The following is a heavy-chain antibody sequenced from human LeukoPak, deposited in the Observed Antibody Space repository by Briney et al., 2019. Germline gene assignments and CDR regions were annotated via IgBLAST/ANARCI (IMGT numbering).Heavy chain of an antibody. J-gene: IGHJ5*02. CDR1: GFTFSSYA. V-gene: IGHV3-23*01. Sequence: GGSLRLSCAASGFTFSSYAMSWVRQAPGKGLEWVSAISGSGGSTYYADSVKGRFTISRDNSKHTLYLQMNSLRAEDTAVYYCAKDSGNSSGWSSWGQGTLATVSS. CDR3: AKDSGNSSGWSS. D-gene: IGHD6-19*01. CDR2: ISGSGGST.